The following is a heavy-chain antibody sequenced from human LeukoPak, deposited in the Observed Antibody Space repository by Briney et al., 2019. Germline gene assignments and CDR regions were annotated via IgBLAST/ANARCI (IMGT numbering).Heavy chain of an antibody. CDR2: IRQDGSEN. Sequence: GGSLRLSCAASGFTFGTYWMSWVRQAPGKGLEWVATIRQDGSENHYVDSVEGRFTISRDNSKKTLFLQMNSLRGEDTAVYYCARSRLISAAASFDYWGQGTLVTVSS. CDR3: ARSRLISAAASFDY. D-gene: IGHD6-13*01. J-gene: IGHJ4*02. CDR1: GFTFGTYW. V-gene: IGHV3-7*01.